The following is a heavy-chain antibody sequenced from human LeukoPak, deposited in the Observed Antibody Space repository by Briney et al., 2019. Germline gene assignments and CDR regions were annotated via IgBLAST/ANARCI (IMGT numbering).Heavy chain of an antibody. Sequence: GGSLRLSCAASGFTFNSNAIHWVRQAPGKGLEWVSTISGSGGSTYYADSVKGRFTISRDNSKNTLYLQMNSLRAEDTAVYYCAKEPAAGIDYWGQGTLVTVSS. CDR3: AKEPAAGIDY. CDR2: ISGSGGST. J-gene: IGHJ4*02. V-gene: IGHV3-23*01. CDR1: GFTFNSNA. D-gene: IGHD6-25*01.